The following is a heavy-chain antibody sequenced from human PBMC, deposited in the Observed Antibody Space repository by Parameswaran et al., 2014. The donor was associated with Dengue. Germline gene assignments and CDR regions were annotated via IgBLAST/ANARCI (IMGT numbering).Heavy chain of an antibody. CDR3: ARDSGDYDYFDY. CDR2: INPSGGST. J-gene: IGHJ4*02. D-gene: IGHD4-17*01. V-gene: IGHV1-46*03. Sequence: WVRQAPGQGLEWMGIINPSGGSTSYAQKFQGRVTMTRDTSTSTVYMELSSLRSEDTAVYYCARDSGDYDYFDYWGQGTLVTVSS.